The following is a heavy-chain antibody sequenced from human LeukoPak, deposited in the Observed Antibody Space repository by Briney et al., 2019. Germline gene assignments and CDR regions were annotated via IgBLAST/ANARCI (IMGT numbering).Heavy chain of an antibody. CDR1: GGTISSYS. J-gene: IGHJ4*02. V-gene: IGHV4-59*01. D-gene: IGHD3-22*01. Sequence: SETLSLTCTVSGGTISSYSLSWIRQPPGKGLEWVGYIYYSGSTNYNPSPKSRVTISVDTSKNQFSLKLSSVTAADTAVYYCAREDYYDSGSNDYWGQGTLVTVSS. CDR3: AREDYYDSGSNDY. CDR2: IYYSGST.